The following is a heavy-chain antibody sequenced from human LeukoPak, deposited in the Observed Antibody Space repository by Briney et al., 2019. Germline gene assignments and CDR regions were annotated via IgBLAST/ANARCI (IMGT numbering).Heavy chain of an antibody. CDR1: GFTFSSYG. V-gene: IGHV3-30*02. CDR2: IRYDGSNK. Sequence: GGSLRLSCAASGFTFSSYGMHWVRQAPGKGLEWVAFIRYDGSNKYYADSVKGRFTISRDNSKNTLYLQMNSLRAEDTAVYYCAKVSGGGASHYYYMDVWGKGTTVTVSS. D-gene: IGHD1-26*01. CDR3: AKVSGGGASHYYYMDV. J-gene: IGHJ6*03.